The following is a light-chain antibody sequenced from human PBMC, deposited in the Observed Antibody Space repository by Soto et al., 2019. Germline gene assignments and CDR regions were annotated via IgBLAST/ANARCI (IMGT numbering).Light chain of an antibody. CDR2: GAS. V-gene: IGKV3-15*01. CDR3: QQCNNWPPWT. J-gene: IGKJ1*01. CDR1: QSVSSN. Sequence: EIVMTQSPATLSVSPGERATLSCRASQSVSSNLAWYQQKPGQAPRLLIYGASTRATGIPARFRGSGTGTEXTLNISSLQSEDFAVYYCQQCNNWPPWTFGQGTKVEIK.